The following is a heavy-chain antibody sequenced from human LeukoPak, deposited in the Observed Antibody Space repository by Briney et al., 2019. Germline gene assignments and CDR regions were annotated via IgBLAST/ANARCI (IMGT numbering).Heavy chain of an antibody. CDR2: IRYDGSNK. D-gene: IGHD6-6*01. CDR1: GFTFSSYG. V-gene: IGHV3-30*02. Sequence: GGSLRLSCAASGFTFSSYGMHWVRQAPGKGLEWVAFIRYDGSNKYYADSVKGRFTISRDNSKNTLYLQMNSLRAEDTAVYYCAKTKYSSSSVDYWGQGTLVTVSS. CDR3: AKTKYSSSSVDY. J-gene: IGHJ4*02.